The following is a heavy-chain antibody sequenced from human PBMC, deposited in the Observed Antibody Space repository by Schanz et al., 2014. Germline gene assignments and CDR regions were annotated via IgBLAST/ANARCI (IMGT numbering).Heavy chain of an antibody. D-gene: IGHD3-10*01. V-gene: IGHV3-33*08. CDR1: GFTFSNYA. J-gene: IGHJ4*02. Sequence: VQLLESGGGLVQPGGSLRLSCAASGFTFSNYAMGWVRQTPGKGLEWVAVIRYDGRNKNFVESVKGRFTISRDNSNNTVYLQMNTLRAEDTAVYYCARGPIPIQGVPMDFWGQGTLVTVSS. CDR2: IRYDGRNK. CDR3: ARGPIPIQGVPMDF.